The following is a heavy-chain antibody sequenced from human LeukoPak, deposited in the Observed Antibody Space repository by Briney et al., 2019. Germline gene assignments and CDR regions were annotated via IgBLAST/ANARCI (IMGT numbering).Heavy chain of an antibody. D-gene: IGHD6-13*01. CDR2: IYYSGST. V-gene: IGHV4-59*01. J-gene: IGHJ4*02. CDR1: GGSISSYY. Sequence: SSETLSLTCTVSGGSISSYYWSWIRQPPGKGLEWIGYIYYSGSTNYNPSLKSRVTISVDTSKNQFSLKLSSVTAADTAVYYCARVPGYSSSWWGQGTLVTVSS. CDR3: ARVPGYSSSW.